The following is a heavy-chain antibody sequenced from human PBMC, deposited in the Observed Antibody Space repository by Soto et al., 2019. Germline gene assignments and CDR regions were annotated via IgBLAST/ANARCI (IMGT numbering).Heavy chain of an antibody. CDR1: GFTFSSYT. Sequence: GGSLRLSCAASGFTFSSYTMNWVRQAPGKGLEWVSSISSSSSYIYYTDSVKGRFTISRDNAKNSLYLQMNSLRAEDTAVYYCASLSRFALDYWGQGTLVTVSS. CDR3: ASLSRFALDY. J-gene: IGHJ4*01. D-gene: IGHD3-10*01. CDR2: ISSSSSYI. V-gene: IGHV3-21*01.